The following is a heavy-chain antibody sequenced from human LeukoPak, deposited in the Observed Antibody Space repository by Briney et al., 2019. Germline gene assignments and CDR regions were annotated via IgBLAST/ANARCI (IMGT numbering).Heavy chain of an antibody. J-gene: IGHJ4*02. CDR3: ARDQSLEGAADGEFDS. Sequence: GASVKVACKASGYSFTGYYIHWVRQAPGQGLEWVGWIDPNSGGTRYAHKFQGRVSMTRDTSINIAYMEVNSLRSDDTAVYYCARDQSLEGAADGEFDSWGQGTLVTVSS. V-gene: IGHV1-2*02. CDR1: GYSFTGYY. CDR2: IDPNSGGT. D-gene: IGHD6-13*01.